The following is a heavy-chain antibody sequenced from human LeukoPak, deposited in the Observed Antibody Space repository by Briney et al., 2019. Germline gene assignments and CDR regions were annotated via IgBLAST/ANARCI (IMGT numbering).Heavy chain of an antibody. V-gene: IGHV4-34*01. J-gene: IGHJ4*02. Sequence: PSETLSLTCAVYGGSFSGYYWSWIRQPPGKGLEWIGEINHSGSTNYNPSLKSRVTISVDTSKNQFSLKLSSVTAADTAVYYCARDQLGTFDYWGQGTLVTVSS. CDR1: GGSFSGYY. CDR3: ARDQLGTFDY. CDR2: INHSGST. D-gene: IGHD7-27*01.